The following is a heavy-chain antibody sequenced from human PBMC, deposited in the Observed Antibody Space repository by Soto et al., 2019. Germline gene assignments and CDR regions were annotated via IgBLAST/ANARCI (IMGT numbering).Heavy chain of an antibody. J-gene: IGHJ4*01. Sequence: SVDVSCWVSGHKCARCKLYCFRQPPGQRLEWMGWTNPDNGNTKSSQKFQDRVIITRDTSASTAYMDLSSVRSEDTAVYYSERGIATGRIAHGGHGTLVSVAS. CDR2: TNPDNGNT. V-gene: IGHV1-3*01. CDR1: GHKCARCK. CDR3: ERGIATGRIAH. D-gene: IGHD2-15*01.